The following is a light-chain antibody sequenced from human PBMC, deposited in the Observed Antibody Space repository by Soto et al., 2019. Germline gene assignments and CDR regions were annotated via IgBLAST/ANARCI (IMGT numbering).Light chain of an antibody. CDR3: SSYTSSSTLVV. Sequence: QSALTQPASVSGSPGQSITISCTGTSSDVGGYNYVSWYQQHPGKAPKLMIYDVSNRPSGVSNRFSGSKSGNTAYLTISGLQAEDEADYYCSSYTSSSTLVVFGGATKLTVL. V-gene: IGLV2-14*01. CDR1: SSDVGGYNY. J-gene: IGLJ2*01. CDR2: DVS.